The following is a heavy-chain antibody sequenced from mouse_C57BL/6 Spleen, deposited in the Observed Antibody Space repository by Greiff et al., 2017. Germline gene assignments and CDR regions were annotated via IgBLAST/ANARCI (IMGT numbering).Heavy chain of an antibody. CDR1: GFTFSSYT. CDR2: ISGGGGNT. CDR3: ARHGDYDRYYFDD. D-gene: IGHD2-4*01. Sequence: EVQRVESGGGLVKPGGSLKLSCAASGFTFSSYTMSWVRQTPEKRLEWVATISGGGGNTYYPDSVKGRFTISRDTAKNTLYLQMSSLRAEDTALYYCARHGDYDRYYFDDWGQGTTLTDSS. J-gene: IGHJ2*01. V-gene: IGHV5-9*01.